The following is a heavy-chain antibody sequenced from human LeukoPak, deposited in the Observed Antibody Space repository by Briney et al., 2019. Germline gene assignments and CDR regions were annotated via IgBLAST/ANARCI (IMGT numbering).Heavy chain of an antibody. CDR1: GFTFSSYA. V-gene: IGHV3-30-3*01. D-gene: IGHD6-19*01. CDR3: ARVAAGYSSGWYSPLD. J-gene: IGHJ4*02. CDR2: ISYDGSNK. Sequence: GGSLRLSCAASGFTFSSYAMHWVRQAPGKGLEWVAVISYDGSNKYYADSVKGRFTISRDNSKNTLYLQMNSLRAEDTAVYYCARVAAGYSSGWYSPLDWGQGTLVTVSP.